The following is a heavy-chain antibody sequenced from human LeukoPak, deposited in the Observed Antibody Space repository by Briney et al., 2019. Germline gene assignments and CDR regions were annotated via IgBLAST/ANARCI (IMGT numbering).Heavy chain of an antibody. Sequence: GGSLRLSCAASGFTFSSYAMHWVRQAPGKGLEWVAVISYDGSNNADSVKGRFTISRDNSKNTLYLQMNSLRAEDTAVYYCARDLYSRRMNYYGSGSYFAYWGQGTLVTVSS. CDR1: GFTFSSYA. CDR2: ISYDGSN. D-gene: IGHD3-10*01. CDR3: ARDLYSRRMNYYGSGSYFAY. V-gene: IGHV3-30*04. J-gene: IGHJ4*02.